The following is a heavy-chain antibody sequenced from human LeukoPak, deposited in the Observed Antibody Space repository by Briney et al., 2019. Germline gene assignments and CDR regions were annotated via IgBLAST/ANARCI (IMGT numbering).Heavy chain of an antibody. D-gene: IGHD4-17*01. V-gene: IGHV3-30*02. Sequence: GGSLRLSCGASGFIFNNYGIHWVRQAPGKGLEWVAFIRYDGSNKYYADSVKGRFTISRDNSKNTLYLQMNSLRAEDTAVYYCAKDKGDYGGMDVWGKGTTVTVSS. J-gene: IGHJ6*03. CDR1: GFIFNNYG. CDR3: AKDKGDYGGMDV. CDR2: IRYDGSNK.